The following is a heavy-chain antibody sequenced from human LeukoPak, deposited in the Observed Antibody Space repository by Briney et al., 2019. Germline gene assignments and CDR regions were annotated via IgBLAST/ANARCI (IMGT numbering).Heavy chain of an antibody. Sequence: SETLSLTCAVYGGSFSGYYWSWIRQPPGKGLEWIGEINHSGSTNYNPSLKSRVTISVDTSKNQFSLNLNSVTAADTAVYYCARLPYGSGSYFDYWGQGTLVTVSS. CDR2: INHSGST. J-gene: IGHJ4*02. V-gene: IGHV4-34*01. D-gene: IGHD3-10*01. CDR1: GGSFSGYY. CDR3: ARLPYGSGSYFDY.